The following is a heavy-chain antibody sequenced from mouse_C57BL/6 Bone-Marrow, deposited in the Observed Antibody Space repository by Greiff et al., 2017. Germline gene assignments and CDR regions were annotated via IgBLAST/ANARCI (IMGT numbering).Heavy chain of an antibody. V-gene: IGHV1-54*01. D-gene: IGHD2-2*01. J-gene: IGHJ2*01. CDR1: GYAFTNYL. Sequence: VQLQQSGAELVRPGTSVKVSCKASGYAFTNYLIEWVKQRPGQGLEWIGEINPGSGGTNYNEKFKGKATLTADKSSSTAYMQLSRLTSEDSAVYCCGGPLICCGYLDYWGQGTTLTVSS. CDR2: INPGSGGT. CDR3: GGPLICCGYLDY.